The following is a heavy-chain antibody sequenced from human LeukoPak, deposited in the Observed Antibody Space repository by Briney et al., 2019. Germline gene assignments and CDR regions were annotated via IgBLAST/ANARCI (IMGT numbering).Heavy chain of an antibody. CDR2: VSGSGGNT. V-gene: IGHV3-23*01. Sequence: PGGSLRLSCAASGFSFGTYAMTWVRQAPGRGLECVSTVSGSGGNTYYTDSVKGRFTISRDNSKNTLFLQMSSLRAEDTALYYCMKGGVVSAFGHWGQGVLVTVSS. D-gene: IGHD3-22*01. CDR3: MKGGVVSAFGH. CDR1: GFSFGTYA. J-gene: IGHJ4*02.